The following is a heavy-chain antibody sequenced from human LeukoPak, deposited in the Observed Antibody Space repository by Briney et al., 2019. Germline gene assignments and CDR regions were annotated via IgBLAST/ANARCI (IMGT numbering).Heavy chain of an antibody. J-gene: IGHJ4*02. V-gene: IGHV3-21*01. CDR3: ARDRGAVAGKADY. CDR2: ISSSGSYI. CDR1: GXTFSTYS. Sequence: GGSLRLSCGASGXTFSTYSMNWVRQATGKGLEGVSSISSSGSYIYYADSVKGRFTISRDNAKNSLYLQMNSLRAEDTAVYYCARDRGAVAGKADYWGQGTLVTVSS. D-gene: IGHD6-19*01.